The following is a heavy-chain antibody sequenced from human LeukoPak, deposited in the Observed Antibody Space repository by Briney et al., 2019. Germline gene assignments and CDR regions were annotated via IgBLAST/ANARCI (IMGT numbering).Heavy chain of an antibody. CDR1: GYTFTSNY. V-gene: IGHV1-46*01. CDR3: ARDQEGFDY. J-gene: IGHJ4*02. CDR2: IYPRDSST. Sequence: ASVKVSCKASGYTFTSNYIHWVRQPPGQGLEWMGMIYPRDSSTSYAQKFQGRVTVTRDTSTSTVHMELSGLRSEDTAVYYCARDQEGFDYWGQGTLVTVSS.